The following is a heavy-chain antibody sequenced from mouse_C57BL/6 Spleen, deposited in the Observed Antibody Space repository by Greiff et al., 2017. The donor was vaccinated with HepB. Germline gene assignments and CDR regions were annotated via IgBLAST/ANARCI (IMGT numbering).Heavy chain of an antibody. Sequence: VQLKESGAELVRPGASVKLSCTASGFNIKDDYMHWLKQRPEQGLEWIGWIDPENGDTEYASKFQGKATITADTSSNTAYLQLSSLTSEDTAVYYCTNPYAMDYWGQGTSVTVSS. CDR2: IDPENGDT. J-gene: IGHJ4*01. V-gene: IGHV14-4*01. CDR3: TNPYAMDY. CDR1: GFNIKDDY.